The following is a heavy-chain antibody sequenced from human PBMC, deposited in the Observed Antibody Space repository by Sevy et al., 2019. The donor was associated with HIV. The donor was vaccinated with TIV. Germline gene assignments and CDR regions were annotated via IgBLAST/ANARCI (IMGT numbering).Heavy chain of an antibody. CDR1: GYTFSSYG. V-gene: IGHV1-18*01. D-gene: IGHD3-10*01. Sequence: ASVKFSCKASGYTFSSYGISWVRQAPGQGLEWMGWISDYNGYTNYAHKFQGRVTMSTETSTRTAYMELRSLGSDDTAVYFCAREGYYYRSGTYRPPNYYGMDVWGQGTAVTVSS. CDR2: ISDYNGYT. J-gene: IGHJ6*02. CDR3: AREGYYYRSGTYRPPNYYGMDV.